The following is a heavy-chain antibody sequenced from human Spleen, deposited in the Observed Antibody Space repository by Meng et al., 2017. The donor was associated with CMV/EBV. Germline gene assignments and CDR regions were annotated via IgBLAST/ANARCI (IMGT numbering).Heavy chain of an antibody. Sequence: YWIAWVRQMPGKGLEWMGIIYPGDFDTRYNPSFQGQVTISADKSLDTAYLQWNNLKASDTGMYYCTRRGGYYDFWTVNYYWYFDLWGRGTLVTVSS. CDR2: IYPGDFDT. CDR3: TRRGGYYDFWTVNYYWYFDL. V-gene: IGHV5-51*01. CDR1: YW. D-gene: IGHD3/OR15-3a*01. J-gene: IGHJ2*01.